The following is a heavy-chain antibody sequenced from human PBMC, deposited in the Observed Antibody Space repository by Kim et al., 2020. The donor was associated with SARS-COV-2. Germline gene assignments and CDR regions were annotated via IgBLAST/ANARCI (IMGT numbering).Heavy chain of an antibody. J-gene: IGHJ4*02. D-gene: IGHD4-17*01. V-gene: IGHV4-34*01. Sequence: SETLSLTCAVYGGSFSGYYWSWIRQPPGKGLEWIGEINHSGSTNYNPSLKSRVTISVDTSKNQFSLKLSSVTAADTAVYYCARGYGVYWGQGTLVTVSS. CDR3: ARGYGVY. CDR2: INHSGST. CDR1: GGSFSGYY.